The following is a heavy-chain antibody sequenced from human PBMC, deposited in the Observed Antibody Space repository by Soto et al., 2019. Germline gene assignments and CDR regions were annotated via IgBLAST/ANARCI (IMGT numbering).Heavy chain of an antibody. CDR1: GFTFSSYA. V-gene: IGHV3-23*01. D-gene: IGHD3-10*01. J-gene: IGHJ6*03. CDR3: AKDFGFLYYMDV. CDR2: ISGSGGST. Sequence: PGGSLRLSCAASGFTFSSYAMSWVRQAPGKGLEWVSAISGSGGSTYYADSVKGRFTISRDNSKNTLYLQMNSLRAVDTAVYYCAKDFGFLYYMDVWGKGTTVTVSS.